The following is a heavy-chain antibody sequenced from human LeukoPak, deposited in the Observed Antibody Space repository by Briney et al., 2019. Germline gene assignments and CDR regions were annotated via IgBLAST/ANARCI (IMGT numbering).Heavy chain of an antibody. CDR3: AKDRGLNLGSSVWYYFDS. CDR1: GFTFDDYA. CDR2: ISWNGDII. J-gene: IGHJ4*02. V-gene: IGHV3-9*01. Sequence: GGSLSLSCAASGFTFDDYAMHWVRQAPGKGLEWVSGISWNGDIIAYADSVKGRFTISRDNAKNSLYLQVSSLRAEDTALYYCAKDRGLNLGSSVWYYFDSWGLGTLVTVSS. D-gene: IGHD6-19*01.